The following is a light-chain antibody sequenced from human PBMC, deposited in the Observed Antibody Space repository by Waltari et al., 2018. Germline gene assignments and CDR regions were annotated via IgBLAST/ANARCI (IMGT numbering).Light chain of an antibody. CDR2: DVN. V-gene: IGLV2-14*03. J-gene: IGLJ2*01. CDR3: SSYTNSGTVV. CDR1: SSDVGGYNY. Sequence: QSALTQPASVSGSPGQSITISCTGTSSDVGGYNYVSWYQQHPGKAPKLMIYDVNNRPSGGSNRFSGSKSGNTASLTISGLQAEDEADYYCSSYTNSGTVVFGGGTKLTVL.